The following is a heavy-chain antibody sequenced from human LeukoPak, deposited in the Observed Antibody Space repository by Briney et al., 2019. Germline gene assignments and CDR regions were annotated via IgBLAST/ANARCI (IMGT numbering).Heavy chain of an antibody. Sequence: SQTLSLTCAITGDSVSSNSATGNWIRQSPLRGLEWLGRTYYRSQWNNDYAASVKSRIDVKPETSKHQFSLQLNSVTAEDTAVYYCASQSRSQSHYYYYYYMDVWGKGTTVTVSS. CDR1: GDSVSSNSAT. J-gene: IGHJ6*03. V-gene: IGHV6-1*01. CDR2: TYYRSQWNN. CDR3: ASQSRSQSHYYYYYYMDV. D-gene: IGHD5-24*01.